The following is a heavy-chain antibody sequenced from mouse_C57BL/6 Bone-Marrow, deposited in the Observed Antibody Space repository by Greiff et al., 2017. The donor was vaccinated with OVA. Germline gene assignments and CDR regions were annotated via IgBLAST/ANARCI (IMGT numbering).Heavy chain of an antibody. CDR1: GYTFTSYW. D-gene: IGHD2-1*01. CDR3: AREGDGNYKKDYLDY. V-gene: IGHV1-55*01. CDR2: IYPGSGST. Sequence: QVQLKQPGAELVKPGASVKMSCKASGYTFTSYWITWVKQRPGQGLEWIGDIYPGSGSTNYNEKFKSKATLTVDTSSSTTYMQLSSLTSEDSAVYYCAREGDGNYKKDYLDYWGQGTTLTVSS. J-gene: IGHJ2*01.